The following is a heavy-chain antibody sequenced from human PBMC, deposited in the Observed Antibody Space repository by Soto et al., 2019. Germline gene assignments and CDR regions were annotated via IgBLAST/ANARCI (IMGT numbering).Heavy chain of an antibody. CDR1: GFTFSSYG. V-gene: IGHV3-30*18. Sequence: GGSLRLSCAASGFTFSSYGMHWVRQAPGKGLEWVAVISYDGSNKYYADSVKGRFTISRDNSKNTLYLQMNSLRAEDTAVYYCAKDQYARGDYESFGYYYGMDVWGQGTTVTVSS. CDR3: AKDQYARGDYESFGYYYGMDV. D-gene: IGHD4-17*01. CDR2: ISYDGSNK. J-gene: IGHJ6*02.